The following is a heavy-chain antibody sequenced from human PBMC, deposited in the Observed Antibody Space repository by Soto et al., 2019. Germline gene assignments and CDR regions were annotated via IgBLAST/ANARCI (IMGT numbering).Heavy chain of an antibody. Sequence: PGGSLRLSCAASGFTFSSYWMSWVRQAPGKGLEWVANIKQDGSEKYYVDSVKGRFTISRDNAKNSLYLQMNSLRAEDTAVYYCARDNYDFWSGNYYYYYMAVGGKGTTFTVSS. CDR3: ARDNYDFWSGNYYYYYMAV. CDR2: IKQDGSEK. V-gene: IGHV3-7*01. CDR1: GFTFSSYW. J-gene: IGHJ6*03. D-gene: IGHD3-3*01.